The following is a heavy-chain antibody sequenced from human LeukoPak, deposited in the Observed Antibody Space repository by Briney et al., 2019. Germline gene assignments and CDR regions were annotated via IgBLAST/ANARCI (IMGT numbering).Heavy chain of an antibody. D-gene: IGHD4-17*01. V-gene: IGHV4-39*06. CDR3: ARTTDYYYYYVDV. CDR1: GGSISSSGYY. CDR2: IYFSGGT. J-gene: IGHJ6*03. Sequence: SETLSLTCTVSGGSISSSGYYWGWIRQPPGKGLEYIGSIYFSGGTYYNPSLMSRVTISVDTSQNQFPLKLTSVTAADTAVYYCARTTDYYYYYVDVWGKGTTVTVSS.